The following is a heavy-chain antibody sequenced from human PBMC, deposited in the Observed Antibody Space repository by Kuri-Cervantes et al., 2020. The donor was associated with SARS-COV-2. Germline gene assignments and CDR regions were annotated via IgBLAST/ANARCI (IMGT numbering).Heavy chain of an antibody. V-gene: IGHV6-1*01. J-gene: IGHJ6*04. CDR1: GNSVSSNSAA. Sequence: SQTLSLTCAISGNSVSSNSAAWNWIRQSPSRGLEWLGRTFYRAKWYNDYAVSVKIRITINPDTSKYQFSLQLNSVTPEDTAVYYCARDRDLAGGMDVWGKGTTVTVSS. D-gene: IGHD6-13*01. CDR3: ARDRDLAGGMDV. CDR2: TFYRAKWYN.